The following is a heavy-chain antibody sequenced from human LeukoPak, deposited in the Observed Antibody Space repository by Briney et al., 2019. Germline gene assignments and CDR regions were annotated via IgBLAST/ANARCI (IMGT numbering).Heavy chain of an antibody. J-gene: IGHJ6*02. CDR3: ARVTPPQLSDHAYGMDV. V-gene: IGHV1-46*01. CDR1: GYTFTSYY. D-gene: IGHD1-14*01. Sequence: GASVKVSCKASGYTFTSYYMHWVRQAPGQGLEWMGIINPSGGSTSYAQKFQGRVTMTRDTSTSTVYMELSSLRSEDTAVYYCARVTPPQLSDHAYGMDVWGQGTTVTVSS. CDR2: INPSGGST.